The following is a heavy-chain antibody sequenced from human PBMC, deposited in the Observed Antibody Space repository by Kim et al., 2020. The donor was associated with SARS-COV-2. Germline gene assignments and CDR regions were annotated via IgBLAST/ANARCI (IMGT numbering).Heavy chain of an antibody. J-gene: IGHJ3*02. D-gene: IGHD3-16*02. CDR2: INWNGGST. Sequence: GGSLRLSCAASGFTFDDYGMSWVRQAPGKGLEWVSGINWNGGSTGYADSVKGRFTISRDNAKNSLYLQMNSLRAEDTALYHCARALRLRLGELSLVPAFDIWGQGTMVTVSS. CDR1: GFTFDDYG. CDR3: ARALRLRLGELSLVPAFDI. V-gene: IGHV3-20*01.